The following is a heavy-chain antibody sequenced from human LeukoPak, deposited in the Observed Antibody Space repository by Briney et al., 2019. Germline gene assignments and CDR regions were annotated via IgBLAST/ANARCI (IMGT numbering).Heavy chain of an antibody. Sequence: SETLSLTCAVYGGSFSGYYWSWIRQPPGKGLEWIGEINHSGRTNFNPSLKSRVTISVDTSKNQFSLKLSSVTAADTAVYYCARDLRARYYYYYMDVWGKGTTVTVSS. V-gene: IGHV4-34*01. CDR3: ARDLRARYYYYYMDV. CDR1: GGSFSGYY. J-gene: IGHJ6*03. CDR2: INHSGRT.